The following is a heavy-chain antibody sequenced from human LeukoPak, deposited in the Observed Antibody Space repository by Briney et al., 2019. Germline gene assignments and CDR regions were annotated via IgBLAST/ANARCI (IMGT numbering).Heavy chain of an antibody. V-gene: IGHV3-7*03. Sequence: GGSLKLSCEASAGFTFSDYWMNWGRQAPGKGLEWVAIISQDGREKLYVDSVKGRFTISRDNAKSSLYLQINSLRAEDTAVYYCVGGIGWQPDYWGQGTLVTVSS. J-gene: IGHJ4*02. CDR1: AGFTFSDYW. CDR2: ISQDGREK. CDR3: VGGIGWQPDY. D-gene: IGHD6-19*01.